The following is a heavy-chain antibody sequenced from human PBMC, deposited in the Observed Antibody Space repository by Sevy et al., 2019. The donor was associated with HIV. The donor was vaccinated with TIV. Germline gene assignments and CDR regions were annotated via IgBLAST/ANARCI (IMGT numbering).Heavy chain of an antibody. CDR3: ARDLYTFLRPDSIGYYDY. V-gene: IGHV3-21*01. CDR1: GFTFSSYS. CDR2: ISSSSSYI. D-gene: IGHD3-22*01. J-gene: IGHJ4*02. Sequence: GGSLRLSCAASGFTFSSYSMNWVRQAPGKGLEWVSSISSSSSYIYYADSVKGRFTISRDNAKNSLYLQMNSLRAEDTAVYYCARDLYTFLRPDSIGYYDYWGQGTLVTVSS.